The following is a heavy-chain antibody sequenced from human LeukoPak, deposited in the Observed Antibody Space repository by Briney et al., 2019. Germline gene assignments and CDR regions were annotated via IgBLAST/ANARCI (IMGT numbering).Heavy chain of an antibody. CDR2: TYYRSKWYY. J-gene: IGHJ3*02. D-gene: IGHD5-12*01. V-gene: IGHV6-1*01. CDR3: AREDRLSFDI. Sequence: SQTLSLTCAVSGDSVSSNNAAWHWIRQSPSRGLEWLGRTYYRSKWYYDYAVSVKSRVTINPDTPKSHFSLQLNSVAPEDTAVYFCAREDRLSFDIWGQGTMVTVSS. CDR1: GDSVSSNNAA.